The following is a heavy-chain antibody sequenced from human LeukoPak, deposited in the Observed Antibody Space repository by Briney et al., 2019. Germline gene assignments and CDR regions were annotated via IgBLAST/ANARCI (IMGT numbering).Heavy chain of an antibody. J-gene: IGHJ5*02. CDR3: ARVRDIVVVPAAALYGPYNRFDP. CDR1: GGTFSSYG. V-gene: IGHV1-18*01. CDR2: ISAYNGNT. Sequence: ASVKVSCKASGGTFSSYGIGWVRQAPGQGLEWMGWISAYNGNTNYAQKLQGSVTMTTDTSTSTAYMELRSLRSDDTAVYYCARVRDIVVVPAAALYGPYNRFDPWGQGTLVTVSS. D-gene: IGHD2-2*01.